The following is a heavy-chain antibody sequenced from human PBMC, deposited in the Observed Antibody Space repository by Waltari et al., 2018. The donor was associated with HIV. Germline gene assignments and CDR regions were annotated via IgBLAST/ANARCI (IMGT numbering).Heavy chain of an antibody. CDR1: GGSFSGYY. J-gene: IGHJ2*01. CDR3: AGYGDYVVDWYFDL. Sequence: QVQLQQWCAGLLKPSETLSLTCAVYGGSFSGYYWSWIRQPPGKGLEWIGEINHSGSTNYNPSLKSRVTISVDTSKNQFSLKLSSVTAADTAVYYCAGYGDYVVDWYFDLWGRGTLVTVSS. D-gene: IGHD4-17*01. V-gene: IGHV4-34*01. CDR2: INHSGST.